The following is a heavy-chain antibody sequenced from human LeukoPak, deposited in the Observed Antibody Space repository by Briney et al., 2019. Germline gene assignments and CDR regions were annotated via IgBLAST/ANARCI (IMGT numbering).Heavy chain of an antibody. Sequence: RGSLRLSCAPSGFSFSNYGMNWVRQAPGKGLEWVSYISGGSTAIYYADCVKGRFTISRDNAKDSLYLQMNSLRVEDTAVYYCARTWYSSGWYRFDYWGQGALVTVSS. CDR1: GFSFSNYG. CDR2: ISGGSTAI. D-gene: IGHD6-19*01. V-gene: IGHV3-48*01. J-gene: IGHJ4*02. CDR3: ARTWYSSGWYRFDY.